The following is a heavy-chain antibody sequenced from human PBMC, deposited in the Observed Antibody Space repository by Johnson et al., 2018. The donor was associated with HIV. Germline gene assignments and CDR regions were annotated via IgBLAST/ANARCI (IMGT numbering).Heavy chain of an antibody. CDR2: ISYDGSNK. Sequence: QVQLVESGGGVVQPGRSLRLSCAASGFTFSSYAMHWVRQAPGKGLEWVAVISYDGSNKYYADSVKGRFTISRDNSKNTLYLQMNSLRAEDTAVYYCASRPGGDFCSGGSCRPNPYDGFDIWGQGTKVTVSS. CDR1: GFTFSSYA. CDR3: ASRPGGDFCSGGSCRPNPYDGFDI. J-gene: IGHJ3*02. D-gene: IGHD2-15*01. V-gene: IGHV3-30*14.